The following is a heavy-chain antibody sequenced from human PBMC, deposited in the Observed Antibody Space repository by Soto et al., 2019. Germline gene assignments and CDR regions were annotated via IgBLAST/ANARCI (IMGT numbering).Heavy chain of an antibody. V-gene: IGHV4-39*01. CDR2: IYYSGST. Sequence: PSETLSLTCTVSGGSISSSIYYWGWIRQPPGKGLEWIGSIYYSGSTYYNPSLKSRVTISVDTSKNQFSLKLSSVTAADTAVYYCARQTPRKYRTIYYYYYYMDVWGKGTTVTVSS. CDR1: GGSISSSIYY. D-gene: IGHD3-16*02. CDR3: ARQTPRKYRTIYYYYYYMDV. J-gene: IGHJ6*03.